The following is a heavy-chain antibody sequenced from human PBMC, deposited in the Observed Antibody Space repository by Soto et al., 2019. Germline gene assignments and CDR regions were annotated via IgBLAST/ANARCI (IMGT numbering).Heavy chain of an antibody. Sequence: WGSLSLSCAASGFTFISYGMHWVRQAPGKGLEWVAVIWYDGSNKYYADSVKGRFTISRDNSKNTLYLQMNSLRAEDTAVYYCARDLGGDIVVVVAATDYYYGMDVWGQGTTVTVSS. CDR3: ARDLGGDIVVVVAATDYYYGMDV. V-gene: IGHV3-33*01. D-gene: IGHD2-15*01. CDR2: IWYDGSNK. CDR1: GFTFISYG. J-gene: IGHJ6*02.